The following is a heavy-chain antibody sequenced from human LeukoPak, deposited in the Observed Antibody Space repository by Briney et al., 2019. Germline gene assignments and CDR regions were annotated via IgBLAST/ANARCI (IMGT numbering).Heavy chain of an antibody. CDR3: VKDFGQTTDAIAY. J-gene: IGHJ4*02. Sequence: GGSLRLSCAASGFPFDDYAMHWVRQAPGKGLEWVSGIRWSSDSVGYADSVRGRFTISRDKAKNSLYLQMNSLRAEDTALYYCVKDFGQTTDAIAYWGQGTLVTVSS. V-gene: IGHV3-9*01. CDR2: IRWSSDSV. D-gene: IGHD2-2*01. CDR1: GFPFDDYA.